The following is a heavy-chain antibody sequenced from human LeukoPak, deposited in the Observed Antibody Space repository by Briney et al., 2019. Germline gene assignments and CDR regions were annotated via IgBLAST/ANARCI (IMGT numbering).Heavy chain of an antibody. CDR3: VGVVPAAIY. J-gene: IGHJ4*02. CDR2: ISYDGSNK. D-gene: IGHD2-2*01. CDR1: GFTFSSYG. V-gene: IGHV3-30*03. Sequence: GRSLRLSCAASGFTFSSYGIHWVRQAPGKGLEWVAVISYDGSNKCYADSVKGRFTISRDNSKNTLYLQMNSLRAEDTAVYYCVGVVPAAIYWGQGTLVTVSS.